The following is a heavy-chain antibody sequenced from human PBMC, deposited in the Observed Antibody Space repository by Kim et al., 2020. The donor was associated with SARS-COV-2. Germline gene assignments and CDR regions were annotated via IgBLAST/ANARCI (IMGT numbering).Heavy chain of an antibody. J-gene: IGHJ5*02. CDR3: ARDPGYCSSTSCYGPNGP. D-gene: IGHD2-2*01. Sequence: GGSLRLSCAASGFTFSSYAMHWVRQAPGKGLEWVAVISYDGSNKYYADSVKGRFTISRDNSKNTLYLQMNSLRAEDTAVYYCARDPGYCSSTSCYGPNGPWGQGTLVTVSS. CDR1: GFTFSSYA. CDR2: ISYDGSNK. V-gene: IGHV3-30-3*01.